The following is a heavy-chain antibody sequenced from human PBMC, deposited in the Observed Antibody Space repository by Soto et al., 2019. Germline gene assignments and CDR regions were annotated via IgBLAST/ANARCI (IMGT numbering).Heavy chain of an antibody. D-gene: IGHD2-2*01. CDR3: EKCGRGAPAKVEIDY. J-gene: IGHJ4*02. V-gene: IGHV3-23*01. CDR2: ISGSGVST. Sequence: EVQLLESGGGLVQPGGSLRLSCAASGFTFSSYAMSWVRQATVKGLEWVSAISGSGVSTYYADSVKGRFTVSRDNSKNTLYLQMTSLRAEDTAVYYCEKCGRGAPAKVEIDYWGQGALVTVSS. CDR1: GFTFSSYA.